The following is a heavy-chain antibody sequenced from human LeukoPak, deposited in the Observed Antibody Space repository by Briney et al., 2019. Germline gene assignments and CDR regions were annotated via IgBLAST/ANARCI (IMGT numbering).Heavy chain of an antibody. D-gene: IGHD5-18*01. CDR1: GGPISSSKYY. CDR3: ARQEIQLWPNYFDY. CDR2: IYYSGST. J-gene: IGHJ4*02. Sequence: SETPSLTFTASGGPISSSKYYWGWIRHPPGQGLEGIGSIYYSGSTYYNPSLKSRVTISVDTSKNQFSLKLSSVTAADTAVYYCARQEIQLWPNYFDYWGQGTLVTVSS. V-gene: IGHV4-39*01.